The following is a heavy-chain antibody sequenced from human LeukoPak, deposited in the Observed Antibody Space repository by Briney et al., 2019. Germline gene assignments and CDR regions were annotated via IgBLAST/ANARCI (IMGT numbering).Heavy chain of an antibody. Sequence: GGSLRLSCAASGFTFDDYGMSWVRQAPGKGLEWVSGINSNGGSTGYADSVKGRSSISRDNTKNSLYLQMNSLRTEDTAVYYCAKDRCSNGIGCYYYYMEVWGKGTTVTISS. V-gene: IGHV3-20*04. CDR3: AKDRCSNGIGCYYYYMEV. J-gene: IGHJ6*03. CDR1: GFTFDDYG. D-gene: IGHD2-8*01. CDR2: INSNGGST.